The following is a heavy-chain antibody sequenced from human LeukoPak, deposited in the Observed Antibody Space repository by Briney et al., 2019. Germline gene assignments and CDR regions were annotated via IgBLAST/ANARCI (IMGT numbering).Heavy chain of an antibody. J-gene: IGHJ4*02. Sequence: GGSLRLSCAASGFTFSSYSINWVRQAPGKGLEWVSSISSSSSYIYYADSVKGRFTISRDNAKNSLYLQMNSLRAEDTAVYYCAKRSSDYYWGFDYWGQGTLVTVSS. CDR3: AKRSSDYYWGFDY. V-gene: IGHV3-21*01. D-gene: IGHD3-22*01. CDR2: ISSSSSYI. CDR1: GFTFSSYS.